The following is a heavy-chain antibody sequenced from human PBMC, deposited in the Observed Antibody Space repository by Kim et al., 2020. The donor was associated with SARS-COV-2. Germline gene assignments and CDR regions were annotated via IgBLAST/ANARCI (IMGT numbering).Heavy chain of an antibody. CDR2: TSTSGGST. Sequence: GGSLRLSCAASGFTFINYAMNWVRQAPGKGLEWVSGTSTSGGSTYYADSVKGRFTISRVNSRNTIYLQMNGLDAEDTAIYYCAKTGDISGYYMDYLGQGT. J-gene: IGHJ4*02. CDR3: AKTGDISGYYMDY. V-gene: IGHV3-23*01. D-gene: IGHD3-22*01. CDR1: GFTFINYA.